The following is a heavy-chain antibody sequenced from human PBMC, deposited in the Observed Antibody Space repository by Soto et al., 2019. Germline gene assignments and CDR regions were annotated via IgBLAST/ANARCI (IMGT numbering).Heavy chain of an antibody. J-gene: IGHJ6*02. Sequence: QVQLVQSGAEVKKPGSSVKVSCKASGGTFSSYTISWVRQAPGQGLEWMGRIIPILGIANYAQKFQGRVTITADKSTSTAYMELSSLRSEDTAVYYCARAGYYCSSTSCYYYYGMDVWGQGTTVTVSS. V-gene: IGHV1-69*02. CDR3: ARAGYYCSSTSCYYYYGMDV. CDR2: IIPILGIA. CDR1: GGTFSSYT. D-gene: IGHD2-2*01.